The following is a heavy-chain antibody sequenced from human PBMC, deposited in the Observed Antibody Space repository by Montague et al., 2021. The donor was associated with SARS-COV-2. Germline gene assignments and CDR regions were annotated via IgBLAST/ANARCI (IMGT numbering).Heavy chain of an antibody. J-gene: IGHJ4*02. Sequence: SDYAPSVRGRLTVNPDASKNEFSLELNYVPPEDTAVYYCVRYSGWFYFDFWGQGTLVTVSS. V-gene: IGHV6-1*01. D-gene: IGHD6-19*01. CDR2: S. CDR3: VRYSGWFYFDF.